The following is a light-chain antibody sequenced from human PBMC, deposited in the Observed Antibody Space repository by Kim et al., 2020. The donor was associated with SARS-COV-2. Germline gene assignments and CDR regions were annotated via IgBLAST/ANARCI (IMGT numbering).Light chain of an antibody. CDR3: QSWDSSTQI. J-gene: IGLJ1*01. CDR1: KLGDKY. Sequence: SVSPGQTASITFSGDKLGDKYACLYQQKAGQTPVLVIYQDTKRPSGIPERFSGSNSGNTATLTISGSQAMDEADYYCQSWDSSTQIFGTGTKVTVL. V-gene: IGLV3-1*01. CDR2: QDT.